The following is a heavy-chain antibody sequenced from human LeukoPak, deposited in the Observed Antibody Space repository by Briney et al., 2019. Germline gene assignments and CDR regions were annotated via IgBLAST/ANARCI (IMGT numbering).Heavy chain of an antibody. CDR1: GGSISSYY. D-gene: IGHD3-9*01. J-gene: IGHJ3*02. CDR2: IFYTGST. CDR3: ARDGAVDILTGYGAFDI. V-gene: IGHV4-59*01. Sequence: SETLSLTCSVSGGSISSYYWSWIRQPPGKGLEWIGYIFYTGSTNYNPSLKSRVTISVDTSKNQFSLKLNSVSAADTAVYYCARDGAVDILTGYGAFDIWGQGTMVTVSS.